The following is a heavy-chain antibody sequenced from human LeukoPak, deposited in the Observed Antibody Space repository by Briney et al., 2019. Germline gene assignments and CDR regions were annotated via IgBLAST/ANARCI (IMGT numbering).Heavy chain of an antibody. CDR2: ISASSGTR. J-gene: IGHJ5*02. CDR1: GFTFSDYY. V-gene: IGHV3-11*01. D-gene: IGHD2-15*01. Sequence: GGSLRLSCAASGFTFSDYYMNWIRQAPGKGLEWLSYISASSGTRYYADSVKGRFTISRDNAKNSLYLQMNSLRAEDTAVYYCARGLAANDWFDPWGQGTLVIVSS. CDR3: ARGLAANDWFDP.